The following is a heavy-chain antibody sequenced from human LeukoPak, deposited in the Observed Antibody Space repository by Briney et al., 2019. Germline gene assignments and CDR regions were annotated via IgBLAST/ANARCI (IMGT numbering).Heavy chain of an antibody. CDR3: AKEVTTVTTWGYYYYGMDV. CDR1: GFTFSSYA. V-gene: IGHV3-23*01. Sequence: GGSLRLSCAASGFTFSSYAMSWVRQAPGKGLEWVSAISGSGGSTYYADSVKGRFTISRDNSKNTLYLQMNSLRAEDTAVYYCAKEVTTVTTWGYYYYGMDVWGQGTTVTVSS. D-gene: IGHD4-17*01. J-gene: IGHJ6*02. CDR2: ISGSGGST.